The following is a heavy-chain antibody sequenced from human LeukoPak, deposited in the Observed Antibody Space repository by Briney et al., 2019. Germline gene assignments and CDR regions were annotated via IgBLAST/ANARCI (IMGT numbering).Heavy chain of an antibody. Sequence: PSETLSLTCTVSGGSISSSSYYWGWIRQPPGKGLEWIGSIYYSGSTYYNPSLKSRVTISVDTSKNQFSLKLSSVTAADTAVYYCARGNLKRIAVAGTRGAFDIWGQGTMVTVSS. CDR2: IYYSGST. CDR1: GGSISSSSYY. CDR3: ARGNLKRIAVAGTRGAFDI. J-gene: IGHJ3*02. V-gene: IGHV4-39*01. D-gene: IGHD6-19*01.